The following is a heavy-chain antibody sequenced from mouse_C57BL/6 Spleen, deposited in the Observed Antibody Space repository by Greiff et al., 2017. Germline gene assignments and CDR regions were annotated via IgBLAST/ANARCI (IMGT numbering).Heavy chain of an antibody. D-gene: IGHD2-10*01. Sequence: QVQLKESGAELVRPGTSVKVSCKASGYAFTNYLIEWVKQRPGQGLEWIGVINPGSGGTNYNEKFKGKETLTADKSSSTAYMQLSSLPSEDSAVYFCARRSYYGNYERYFDVWGTGTTVTVSS. CDR3: ARRSYYGNYERYFDV. CDR2: INPGSGGT. V-gene: IGHV1-54*01. J-gene: IGHJ1*03. CDR1: GYAFTNYL.